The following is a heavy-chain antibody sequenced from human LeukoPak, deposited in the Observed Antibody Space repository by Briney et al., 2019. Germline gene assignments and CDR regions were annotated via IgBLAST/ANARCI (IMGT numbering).Heavy chain of an antibody. CDR2: VVWNSNTI. V-gene: IGHV3-9*01. CDR1: GFTFDDYS. CDR3: AKDIVVKGGLWDAFHY. D-gene: IGHD1-26*01. Sequence: PGGFLRLSCAASGFTFDDYSMHWVRQAPGKGLEWVSGVVWNSNTIGYADSVKGRFTISRDNAKNFLYLQMNSLRPEDTALYYCAKDIVVKGGLWDAFHYWGQGTMVTVSS. J-gene: IGHJ3*01.